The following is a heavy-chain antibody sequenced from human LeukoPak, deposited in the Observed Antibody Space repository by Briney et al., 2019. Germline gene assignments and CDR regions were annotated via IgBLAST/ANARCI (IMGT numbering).Heavy chain of an antibody. V-gene: IGHV3-21*01. J-gene: IGHJ4*02. CDR2: ISSSSSYI. D-gene: IGHD3-22*01. CDR3: ARDSQAKSGYYLPCDY. Sequence: PGGSLRLSCAASGFTFSSYSMNWVRQAPGKGLEWVSSISSSSSYIYYADSVKGRFTISRDNAKNSLYLQMNSLRAEDTAVYYCARDSQAKSGYYLPCDYWGQGTLVTVSS. CDR1: GFTFSSYS.